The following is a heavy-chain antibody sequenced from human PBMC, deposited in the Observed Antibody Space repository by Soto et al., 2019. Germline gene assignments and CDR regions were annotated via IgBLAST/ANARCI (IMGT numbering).Heavy chain of an antibody. CDR3: ARRYFDDLNWFDP. CDR1: GGSISSGGYY. V-gene: IGHV4-31*01. Sequence: QVQLQESGPGLVKPSQTLSLTCTVSGGSISSGGYYWSWIRQHPGKGLEWIGYIYYSGSTYYNPSLQSLVTISVAASKNQFSLKLSSVTAADTAVYYCARRYFDDLNWFDPWGQGTLVTVSS. D-gene: IGHD3-9*01. J-gene: IGHJ5*02. CDR2: IYYSGST.